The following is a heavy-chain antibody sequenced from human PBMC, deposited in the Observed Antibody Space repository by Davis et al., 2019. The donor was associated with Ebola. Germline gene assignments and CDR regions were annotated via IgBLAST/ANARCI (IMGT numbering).Heavy chain of an antibody. Sequence: MPGGSLRLSCTVSGGSISSSSYYWGWIRQPPGKGLEWIGSIYYSGSTNYNPSLKSRVTISVDTSKNQFSLKLSSVTAADTAVYYCARGWNGYYLRGMKSHWFDPWGQGTLVTVSS. CDR1: GGSISSSSYY. J-gene: IGHJ5*02. D-gene: IGHD3-3*01. CDR2: IYYSGST. V-gene: IGHV4-39*07. CDR3: ARGWNGYYLRGMKSHWFDP.